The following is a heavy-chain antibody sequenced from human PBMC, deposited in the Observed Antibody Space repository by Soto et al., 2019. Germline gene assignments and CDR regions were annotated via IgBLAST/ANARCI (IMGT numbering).Heavy chain of an antibody. Sequence: QVQLVQSGAEVKKPGASVKVSCKTSGYTFSTYPISWVRQAPGQGLEWVGWISTYNGKTNYGQQFQGRVTITTDTSPSTAYMDLRNLRSDDTAVYYCARDRVEAALGTFDQWGQGTLVTVSS. J-gene: IGHJ4*02. CDR1: GYTFSTYP. CDR3: ARDRVEAALGTFDQ. CDR2: ISTYNGKT. V-gene: IGHV1-18*01. D-gene: IGHD6-13*01.